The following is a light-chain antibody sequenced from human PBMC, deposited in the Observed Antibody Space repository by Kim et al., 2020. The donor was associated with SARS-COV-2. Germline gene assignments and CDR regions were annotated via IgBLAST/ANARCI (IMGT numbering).Light chain of an antibody. V-gene: IGKV1-39*01. CDR1: QGIIRY. J-gene: IGKJ1*01. CDR2: AVS. Sequence: ASVGDRVNITCRASQGIIRYLNWYQQKPGSAPKLLIYAVSNLQGGVPSRFSGSGFETDFSLTISSLQPEDFATYYCQQSYSTPGTFGQGTKVDIK. CDR3: QQSYSTPGT.